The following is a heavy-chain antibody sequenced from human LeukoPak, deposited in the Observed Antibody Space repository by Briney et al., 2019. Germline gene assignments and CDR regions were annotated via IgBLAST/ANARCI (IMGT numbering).Heavy chain of an antibody. V-gene: IGHV3-23*01. Sequence: GGSLRLSRAASGFNFRYYAMTWVRQAPGKGLECVSGISEGADITYYGGSVKGRFTISRDNSKNTLYLQMNSLRAEDTAVYYCAKQNSRGFDYWGQGTLVTVSS. D-gene: IGHD2/OR15-2a*01. CDR3: AKQNSRGFDY. J-gene: IGHJ4*02. CDR1: GFNFRYYA. CDR2: ISEGADIT.